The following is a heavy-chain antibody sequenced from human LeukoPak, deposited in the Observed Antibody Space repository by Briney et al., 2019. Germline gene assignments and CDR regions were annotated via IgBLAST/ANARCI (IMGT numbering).Heavy chain of an antibody. Sequence: ASVKVSCKASGYTFTGYYMHWVRQAPGQGLEWMGWINPNSGGTNYAQKFQGRVTMTRDTSISTAYMELSRLRSDDTAVYYCARAKSFRYRGYESIIFDYGGQGTLVTVSS. CDR3: ARAKSFRYRGYESIIFDY. D-gene: IGHD5-12*01. CDR1: GYTFTGYY. V-gene: IGHV1-2*02. J-gene: IGHJ4*02. CDR2: INPNSGGT.